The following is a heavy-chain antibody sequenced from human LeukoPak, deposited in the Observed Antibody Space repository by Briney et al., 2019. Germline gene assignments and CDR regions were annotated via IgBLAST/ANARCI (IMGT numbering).Heavy chain of an antibody. D-gene: IGHD4-23*01. CDR1: GGSISSGDYY. Sequence: SQTLSLTCTVSGGSISSGDYYWSWIRQPPGKGLEWIGYIYYSGSTYYNPSLKSRVTISVDTSKNQFSLKLSSVTAADTAVYYCARAADGGNSPSDYWGQGTLVTVSS. CDR2: IYYSGST. V-gene: IGHV4-30-4*01. CDR3: ARAADGGNSPSDY. J-gene: IGHJ4*02.